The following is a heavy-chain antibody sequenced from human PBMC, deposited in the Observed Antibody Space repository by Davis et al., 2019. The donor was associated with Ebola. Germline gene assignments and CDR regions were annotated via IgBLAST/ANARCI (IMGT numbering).Heavy chain of an antibody. CDR3: ARGQLELRPESHYYYGMDV. V-gene: IGHV1-46*01. Sequence: AASVKVSCKASGYTFTSHYMHWVRQAPGQGLEWMGIINPSGCSTSYAQKFQGRVTMTTDTSTSTAYMELRSLRSDDTAVYYCARGQLELRPESHYYYGMDVWGQGTTVTVSS. CDR2: INPSGCST. CDR1: GYTFTSHY. J-gene: IGHJ6*02. D-gene: IGHD1-7*01.